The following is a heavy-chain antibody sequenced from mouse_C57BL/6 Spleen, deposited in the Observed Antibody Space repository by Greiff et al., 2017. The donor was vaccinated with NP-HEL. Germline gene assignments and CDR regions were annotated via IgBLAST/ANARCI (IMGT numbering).Heavy chain of an antibody. CDR3: ARSYYSNYGGAY. CDR1: GYSFTGYF. D-gene: IGHD2-5*01. V-gene: IGHV1-20*01. CDR2: INPYNGDT. J-gene: IGHJ3*01. Sequence: VQLQQSGPELVKPGDSVKISCKASGYSFTGYFMNWVMQSHGKSLEWIGRINPYNGDTFYNQKFKGKATLTVDKSSSTAHMELRSLTSEDSAVYYCARSYYSNYGGAYWGQGTLVTVSA.